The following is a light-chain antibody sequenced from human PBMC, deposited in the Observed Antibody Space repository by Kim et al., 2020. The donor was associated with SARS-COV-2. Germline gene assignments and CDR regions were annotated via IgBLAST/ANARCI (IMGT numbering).Light chain of an antibody. CDR2: DVN. V-gene: IGLV2-14*03. J-gene: IGLJ2*01. Sequence: GQSITISCPGTSSDIGAYNYVFWYQQNPDKAPKLIIYDVNKRPSGISSRFSGFKSDNTASLTISGLQAEDEATYHCSSYAASSTVIFGGGTQLTVL. CDR1: SSDIGAYNY. CDR3: SSYAASSTVI.